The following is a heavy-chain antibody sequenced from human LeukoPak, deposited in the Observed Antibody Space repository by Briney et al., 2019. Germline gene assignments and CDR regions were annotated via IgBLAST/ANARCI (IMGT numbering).Heavy chain of an antibody. CDR3: ARGQGDTAMDPVDY. J-gene: IGHJ4*02. Sequence: GASVKVSCQASGYTFTTFGISWVRQAPGRGLEWMGYISGRSDDINFAQNFQDRLTMTTDTSTSTAYMELERLTSDDTAVYYCARGQGDTAMDPVDYWGQGTLVTVSS. V-gene: IGHV1-18*01. D-gene: IGHD5-18*01. CDR1: GYTFTTFG. CDR2: ISGRSDDI.